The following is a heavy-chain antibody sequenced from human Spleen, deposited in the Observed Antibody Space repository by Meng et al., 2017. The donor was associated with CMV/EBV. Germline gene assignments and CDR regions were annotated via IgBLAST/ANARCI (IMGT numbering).Heavy chain of an antibody. CDR3: ARKGNWIDY. V-gene: IGHV3-21*01. D-gene: IGHD1-20*01. CDR1: GFTVSSNY. Sequence: GESLKISCAASGFTVSSNYMSWVRQAPGKGLEWVSSISRSGSYMYYADSVKGRFTISRDNAKNSLYLQMNSLRADDTAVYYCARKGNWIDYWGQGTLVTVSS. CDR2: ISRSGSYM. J-gene: IGHJ4*02.